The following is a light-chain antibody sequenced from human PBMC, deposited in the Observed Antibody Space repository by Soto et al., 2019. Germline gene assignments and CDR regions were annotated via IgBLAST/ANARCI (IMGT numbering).Light chain of an antibody. J-gene: IGKJ1*01. V-gene: IGKV1-5*01. CDR2: DAS. Sequence: DVQMTQSPSSLSASVGDRVIITCRASQSINNWLAWYQQKPGKAPKLLIYDASSLESGVPSRFSGSGSGTEFTLAISSLQPDDFATYYCQQYNSYPTFGQGTKVDIK. CDR3: QQYNSYPT. CDR1: QSINNW.